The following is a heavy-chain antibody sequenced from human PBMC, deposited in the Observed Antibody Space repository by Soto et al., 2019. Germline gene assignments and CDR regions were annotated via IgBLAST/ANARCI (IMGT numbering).Heavy chain of an antibody. CDR2: ISYDGSNK. D-gene: IGHD4-17*01. CDR3: AKDRDYENYYFDY. J-gene: IGHJ4*02. CDR1: GFTFSSYG. V-gene: IGHV3-30*18. Sequence: RRLSCAASGFTFSSYGMHWVRQAPGKGLEWVAVISYDGSNKYYADSVKGRFTISRDNSKNTLYLQMNSLRAEDTAVYYCAKDRDYENYYFDYWGQGTLVTVSS.